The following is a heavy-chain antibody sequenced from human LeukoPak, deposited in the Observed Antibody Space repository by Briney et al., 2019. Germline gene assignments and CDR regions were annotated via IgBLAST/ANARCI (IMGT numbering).Heavy chain of an antibody. D-gene: IGHD4-11*01. Sequence: SETLSLTCAVYGGSFSGYYWSWIRQPPGKGLEWIGEINHSGSTNYNPSLKSRVTISVDTSKNQFSLKLSSVTAADTAVYYCARTTEGGYSNGYFYYYYMDVWGKGTTVTISS. CDR2: INHSGST. J-gene: IGHJ6*03. CDR1: GGSFSGYY. CDR3: ARTTEGGYSNGYFYYYYMDV. V-gene: IGHV4-34*01.